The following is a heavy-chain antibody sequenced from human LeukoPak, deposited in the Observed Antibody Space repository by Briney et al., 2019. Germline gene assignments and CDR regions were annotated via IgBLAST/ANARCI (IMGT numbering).Heavy chain of an antibody. D-gene: IGHD6-13*01. CDR2: IDNSGNT. CDR3: ARVEGVYSSSWYVDY. Sequence: SETLSLTCIVSGGSINSYYWSWIRQPPGKGLEWIAYIDNSGNTNYNPSLKSRVTISVDTSRNEFSLKVNYVTAADTAVYYCARVEGVYSSSWYVDYWGQGTLVTVSS. CDR1: GGSINSYY. V-gene: IGHV4-59*12. J-gene: IGHJ4*02.